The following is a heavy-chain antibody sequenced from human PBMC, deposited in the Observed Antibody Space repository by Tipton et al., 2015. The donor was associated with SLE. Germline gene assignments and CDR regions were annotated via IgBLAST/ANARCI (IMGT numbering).Heavy chain of an antibody. Sequence: TLSLTCTVSGGSINRNYWSWIRQPPGKGLEWIGYVYYSGSTNYNPSLKSRVTISMDPSKNQFSLKLNSAAAADTAVYYRAWGAEMATLTGWYDPWGQGVLVIVSS. J-gene: IGHJ5*02. CDR2: VYYSGST. CDR1: GGSINRNY. V-gene: IGHV4-59*08. CDR3: AWGAEMATLTGWYDP. D-gene: IGHD5-24*01.